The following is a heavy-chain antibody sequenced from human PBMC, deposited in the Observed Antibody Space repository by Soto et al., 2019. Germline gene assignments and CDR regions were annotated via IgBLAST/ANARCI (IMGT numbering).Heavy chain of an antibody. CDR2: ISYDGSNK. D-gene: IGHD2-15*01. Sequence: GGSLRLSCAASGFTFSSYAMHWVRQAPGKGLEWVAVISYDGSNKYYADSVKGRFTISSDNSKNTLYMQMNSLRAEDTAVYYCRRGIVVVVAADTYSYYYGMDVWGQGTTVTVSS. CDR3: RRGIVVVVAADTYSYYYGMDV. J-gene: IGHJ6*02. CDR1: GFTFSSYA. V-gene: IGHV3-30-3*01.